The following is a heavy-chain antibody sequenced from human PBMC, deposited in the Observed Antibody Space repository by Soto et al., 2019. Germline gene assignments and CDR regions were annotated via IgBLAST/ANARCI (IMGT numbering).Heavy chain of an antibody. V-gene: IGHV1-3*01. CDR3: ARGYSYGKNSDY. D-gene: IGHD5-18*01. CDR1: GYTFTSYA. CDR2: TNAGNGNT. J-gene: IGHJ4*02. Sequence: ASVKVSCKASGYTFTSYAMHWVRQAPGQRLEWMGWTNAGNGNTKYSQKFQGRVTITRDTSASTAYMELSSLRSEDTAVYYCARGYSYGKNSDYWGQGTLVTVSS.